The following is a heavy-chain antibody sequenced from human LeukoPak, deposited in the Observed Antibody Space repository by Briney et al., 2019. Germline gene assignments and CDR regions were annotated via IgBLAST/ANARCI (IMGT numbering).Heavy chain of an antibody. V-gene: IGHV3-30*02. CDR3: AKDWYSSSLGAFDI. D-gene: IGHD6-6*01. CDR2: IRYDGSNK. Sequence: AGGSLRLSCAASGFTFSSYGMHWVRQAPGKGLEWVAFIRYDGSNKYYADSVKGRFTISRDNSKNTLYLQMNSLRAEDTAVYYCAKDWYSSSLGAFDIWGQGTMVTVSS. J-gene: IGHJ3*02. CDR1: GFTFSSYG.